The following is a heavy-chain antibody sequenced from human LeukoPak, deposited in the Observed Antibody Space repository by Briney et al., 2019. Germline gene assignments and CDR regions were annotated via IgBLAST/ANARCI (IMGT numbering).Heavy chain of an antibody. Sequence: GGSLRLSCAASGFTFSSYGMHWIRQAPGKGLEWVAFIRSDGSIIYNADSVKGRFTISRDNSKNTLYLQMNSLRADDTAVYYCAKDTPLCYFDYWGQGTLVTVSS. CDR2: IRSDGSII. CDR3: AKDTPLCYFDY. V-gene: IGHV3-30*02. CDR1: GFTFSSYG. J-gene: IGHJ4*02. D-gene: IGHD3-16*01.